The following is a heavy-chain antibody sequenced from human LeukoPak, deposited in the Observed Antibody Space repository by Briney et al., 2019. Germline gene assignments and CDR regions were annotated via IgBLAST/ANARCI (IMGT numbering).Heavy chain of an antibody. CDR3: ARDAPGSAAAAGL. Sequence: GGSLRLSCAASGFTFSGYAMSWVRQATGKGLEWVSSISSSSSYIYYADSVKGRFTISRDNAKNSLYLQMNSLRAEDTAVYYCARDAPGSAAAAGLWGQGTLVTVSS. CDR2: ISSSSSYI. V-gene: IGHV3-21*01. J-gene: IGHJ4*02. CDR1: GFTFSGYA. D-gene: IGHD6-13*01.